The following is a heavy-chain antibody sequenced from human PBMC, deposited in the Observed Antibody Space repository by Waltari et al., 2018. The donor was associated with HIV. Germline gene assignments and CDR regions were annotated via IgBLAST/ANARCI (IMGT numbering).Heavy chain of an antibody. D-gene: IGHD4-4*01. Sequence: EVQLVESGGGLVQPGGSLRLSCAASGLPFSSWSMKWVRQAPGKGLEWVSYISSSSSNIYYADSVKGRFTISRDNAKNSLYLQMDSLRAEDTAVYYCAREWVTVTSFYYYYGMDVWGQGTTVTVSS. CDR1: GLPFSSWS. CDR3: AREWVTVTSFYYYYGMDV. J-gene: IGHJ6*02. CDR2: ISSSSSNI. V-gene: IGHV3-48*01.